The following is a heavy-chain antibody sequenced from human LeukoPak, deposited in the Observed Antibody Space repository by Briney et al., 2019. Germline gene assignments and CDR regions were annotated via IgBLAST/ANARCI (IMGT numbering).Heavy chain of an antibody. Sequence: GTLRLSCAASGFTFSNYGLSWVRQPPGKGLEWIGNIYYSGNTYYNPSLESRVTISVDTSKNQFSLKLSSVTAADTAVYYCARDGYLAVDYWGQGTLLTVSS. CDR1: GFTFSNYG. D-gene: IGHD2-2*03. J-gene: IGHJ4*02. CDR3: ARDGYLAVDY. V-gene: IGHV4-39*07. CDR2: IYYSGNT.